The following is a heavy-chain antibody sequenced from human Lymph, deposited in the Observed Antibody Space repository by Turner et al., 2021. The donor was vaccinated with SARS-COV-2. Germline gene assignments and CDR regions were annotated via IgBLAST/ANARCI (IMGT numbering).Heavy chain of an antibody. CDR1: GYSFTTYW. CDR3: ARREWGGSLGHIDY. D-gene: IGHD3-3*01. V-gene: IGHV5-51*01. Sequence: EVQLVQSGAEVKQPGASLKISCRTSGYSFTTYWIGWVRQMPGKGLEWMGIIYPGDSDTRYSPSFQGQVTISADKSISTAYQQWSSLKASDTAMYYCARREWGGSLGHIDYWGQGTLVTVSS. CDR2: IYPGDSDT. J-gene: IGHJ4*02.